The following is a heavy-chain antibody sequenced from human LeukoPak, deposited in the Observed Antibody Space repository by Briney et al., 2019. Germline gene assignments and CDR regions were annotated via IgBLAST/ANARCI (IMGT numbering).Heavy chain of an antibody. V-gene: IGHV1-18*01. CDR2: ISAYNGNT. J-gene: IGHJ4*02. CDR3: ARAPKDYGGISGAQTFDH. D-gene: IGHD4-23*01. CDR1: GYTFITYG. Sequence: ASVKVSCKASGYTFITYGITWVRQAPGQGLEWMGWISAYNGNTNYAQKLQGRVTMTTDTSTSIAYMELRSLRSDDTALYYCARAPKDYGGISGAQTFDHWGQGTLVTVSS.